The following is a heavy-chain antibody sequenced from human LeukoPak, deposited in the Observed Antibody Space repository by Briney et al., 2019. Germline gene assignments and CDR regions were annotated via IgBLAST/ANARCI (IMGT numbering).Heavy chain of an antibody. J-gene: IGHJ4*02. CDR1: GFIFRDYT. V-gene: IGHV3-21*05. CDR2: IRSSGADI. D-gene: IGHD3/OR15-3a*01. CDR3: ARDKDWAFDY. Sequence: GGSLRLSCAASGFIFRDYTMTWVRQAPGKGLEWVSHIRSSGADIRYADSVKGRFTISRDDAKNSLFLQMNSLRAEGTAVYYCARDKDWAFDYWGQGTLVTVSS.